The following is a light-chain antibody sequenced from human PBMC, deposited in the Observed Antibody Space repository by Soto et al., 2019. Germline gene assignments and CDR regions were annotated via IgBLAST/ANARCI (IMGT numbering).Light chain of an antibody. CDR3: SSYTSSSTLV. Sequence: SALTQPASVSGSPGQSITLSCPGTSSDVGGYNCVSWYQQHPGKAPKLMIYEVSNRPSGVSNRFSGSKSGNTASLTISGLQAEDEADYYCSSYTSSSTLVFGGGTKVTVL. CDR1: SSDVGGYNC. V-gene: IGLV2-14*01. CDR2: EVS. J-gene: IGLJ2*01.